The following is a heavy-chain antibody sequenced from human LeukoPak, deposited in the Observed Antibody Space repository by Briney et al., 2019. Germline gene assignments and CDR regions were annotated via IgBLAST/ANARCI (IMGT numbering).Heavy chain of an antibody. CDR2: ISSSSSTI. D-gene: IGHD3-22*01. J-gene: IGHJ4*02. CDR1: GFTFSSYS. Sequence: PGGSLRLSCAASGFTFSSYSMNWVRQAPGKGLEWVSYISSSSSTIYYADSVKGRFTISRDNAKNSLCLQMNSLRAEDTAVYYCAREHITYYDSSGPSDYWGQGTLVTVSS. CDR3: AREHITYYDSSGPSDY. V-gene: IGHV3-48*04.